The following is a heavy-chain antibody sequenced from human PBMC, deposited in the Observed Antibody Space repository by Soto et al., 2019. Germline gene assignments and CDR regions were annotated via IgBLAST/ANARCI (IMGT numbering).Heavy chain of an antibody. CDR1: GFTFSRHW. D-gene: IGHD6-25*01. V-gene: IGHV3-74*03. Sequence: VGSLRLSCGASGFTFSRHWMHWVRQTPGKGPVWGSRINEDGSSTKYADSVKGRLTIARDNAKNTVFLQMSSLRAEDTAVYYCAREVIAATGTIRWFDPWGQGTLVTVSS. J-gene: IGHJ5*02. CDR2: INEDGSST. CDR3: AREVIAATGTIRWFDP.